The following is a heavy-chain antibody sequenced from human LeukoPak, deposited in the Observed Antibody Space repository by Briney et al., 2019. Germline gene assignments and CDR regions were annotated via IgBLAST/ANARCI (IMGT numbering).Heavy chain of an antibody. CDR2: INSDGSST. V-gene: IGHV3-74*01. J-gene: IGHJ4*02. CDR1: GFTFSSYW. D-gene: IGHD7-27*01. Sequence: KSGGSLRLSCAASGFTFSSYWMHWVRQAPGKGLVWVSRINSDGSSTSYADSVKGRFTISRDNAKNTLYLQMNSLRAKDTAVYYCARALGGTRGADYWGQGTLVTVSS. CDR3: ARALGGTRGADY.